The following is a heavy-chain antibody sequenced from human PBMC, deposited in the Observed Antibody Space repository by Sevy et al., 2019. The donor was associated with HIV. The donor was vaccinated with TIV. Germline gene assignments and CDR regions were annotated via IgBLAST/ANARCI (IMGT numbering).Heavy chain of an antibody. J-gene: IGHJ6*02. D-gene: IGHD2-15*01. CDR1: GFSVSSNY. V-gene: IGHV3-53*01. CDR2: IYSDGRT. Sequence: GGSLRLSCVVSGFSVSSNYMSWVRQAPGKGLEWVSNIYSDGRTYYADSVRGRFTISRGTSKKTVYLEMKSLRAEETAVYYCTREDIVLGEDNYYGMDVWGHGTTVTVSS. CDR3: TREDIVLGEDNYYGMDV.